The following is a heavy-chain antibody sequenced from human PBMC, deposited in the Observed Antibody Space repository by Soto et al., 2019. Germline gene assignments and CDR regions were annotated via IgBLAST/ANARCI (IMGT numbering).Heavy chain of an antibody. CDR3: ARGPAQFDP. J-gene: IGHJ5*02. CDR1: GGSFSSLV. V-gene: IGHV1-69*10. Sequence: SVKVSCKASGGSFSSLVISWLRQAPGQGPEWMGGINPMLGVANFAQKFQDRVTITADESTTTAYMELSSLRSEDTAVYYCARGPAQFDPWGQGTLVTSPQ. D-gene: IGHD2-2*01. CDR2: INPMLGVA.